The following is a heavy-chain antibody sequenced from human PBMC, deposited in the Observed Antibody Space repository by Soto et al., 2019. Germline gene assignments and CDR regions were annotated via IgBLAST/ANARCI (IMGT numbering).Heavy chain of an antibody. CDR1: GGSFSGYY. CDR3: ARSKMDDFRSGIYYYYGMDV. V-gene: IGHV4-34*01. CDR2: INHSGST. J-gene: IGHJ6*02. Sequence: ASETLSLTCAVYGGSFSGYYWSWIRQPPGKGLEWIGEINHSGSTNYNPSLKSRVTISVDTSKNQFSLKLSSVTAADTAVYYCARSKMDDFRSGIYYYYGMDVWGQGTTVTVSS. D-gene: IGHD3-3*01.